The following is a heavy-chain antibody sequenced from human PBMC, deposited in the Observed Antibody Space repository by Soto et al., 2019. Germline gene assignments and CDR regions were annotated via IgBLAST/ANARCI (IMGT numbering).Heavy chain of an antibody. CDR2: ISYDGSNK. V-gene: IGHV3-30-3*01. J-gene: IGHJ4*02. CDR1: GFTFSSYA. CDR3: ARVDY. Sequence: QVQLVESGGGVVQPGRSLRLSCAASGFTFSSYAMHWVRQAPGKGLEWVAVISYDGSNKYYADSVKGRFTISRDNSKNTLYLQMNSLRAEDTAVYYCARVDYWGQGTQVTVSS.